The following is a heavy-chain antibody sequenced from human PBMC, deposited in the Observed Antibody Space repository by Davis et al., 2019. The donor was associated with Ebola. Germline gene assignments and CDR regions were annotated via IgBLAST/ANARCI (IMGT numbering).Heavy chain of an antibody. Sequence: GESLKISCAASGFTFSGSAMHWIRQAPGKGLEWVANIKQDGSEKYYVDSVKGRFTISRDNAKNSLYLQMNSLRAEDTAVYYCATRTAPWGQGTLVTVSS. CDR1: GFTFSGSA. CDR2: IKQDGSEK. V-gene: IGHV3-7*03. J-gene: IGHJ5*02. CDR3: ATRTAP. D-gene: IGHD1/OR15-1a*01.